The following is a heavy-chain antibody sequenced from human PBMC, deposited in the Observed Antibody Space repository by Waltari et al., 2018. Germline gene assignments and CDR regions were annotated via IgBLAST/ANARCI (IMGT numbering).Heavy chain of an antibody. CDR2: ISGSGGST. Sequence: EVQLLESGGGLVQPGGSLRLSCSASGFTFSRYAMGWVRQAPGKGRVWVSAISGSGGSTYYADSVKGRFTISRDNSKNTLYLQMNSLRAEDTAVYYCAKPPLKGVDWFDPWGQGTLVTVSS. V-gene: IGHV3-23*01. J-gene: IGHJ5*02. CDR3: AKPPLKGVDWFDP. D-gene: IGHD3-3*01. CDR1: GFTFSRYA.